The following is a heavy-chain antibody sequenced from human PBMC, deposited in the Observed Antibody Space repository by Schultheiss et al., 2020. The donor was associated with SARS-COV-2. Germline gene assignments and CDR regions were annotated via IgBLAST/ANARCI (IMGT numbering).Heavy chain of an antibody. CDR1: GYSISSGYY. CDR3: ARVRAYASGGGGFDY. D-gene: IGHD6-19*01. V-gene: IGHV4-38-2*01. Sequence: SQTLSLTCAVSGYSISSGYYWGWIRQPAGKGLEWIGSIYHSGSTYYNPSLKSRVTISVDTSKNQFSLKLSSVTAADTAVYFCARVRAYASGGGGFDYWGQGTLVTVSS. J-gene: IGHJ4*02. CDR2: IYHSGST.